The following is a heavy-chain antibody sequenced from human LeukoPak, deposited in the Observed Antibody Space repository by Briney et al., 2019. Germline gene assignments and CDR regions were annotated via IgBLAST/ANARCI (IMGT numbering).Heavy chain of an antibody. J-gene: IGHJ3*01. V-gene: IGHV3-23*01. CDR2: ISGSGGGT. D-gene: IGHD6-13*01. CDR3: EKGIAAAGGH. CDR1: GFTFSSYA. Sequence: GGSLRLSCAASGFTFSSYAISWAPQAPGKGREWVSAISGSGGGTYHADSVKGRFTISRDNSKNTLYLQMNSLRAEDTAVYYCEKGIAAAGGHWGQGTMVTVSS.